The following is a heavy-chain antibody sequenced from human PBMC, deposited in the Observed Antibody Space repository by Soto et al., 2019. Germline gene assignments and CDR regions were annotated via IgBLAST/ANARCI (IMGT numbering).Heavy chain of an antibody. CDR3: ARDGGQQLVRRYNWFDP. V-gene: IGHV1-69*01. Sequence: QVQLVQSGAEMKKPGSSVKVSCKASGGTFSSYAISWVRQAPGQGLEWMGGIIPIFGTANYAQKFQGRVTITADESTSTAYTELSSLRSEDTAVYYCARDGGQQLVRRYNWFDPWRQGTLFTVSS. CDR2: IIPIFGTA. D-gene: IGHD6-13*01. J-gene: IGHJ5*02. CDR1: GGTFSSYA.